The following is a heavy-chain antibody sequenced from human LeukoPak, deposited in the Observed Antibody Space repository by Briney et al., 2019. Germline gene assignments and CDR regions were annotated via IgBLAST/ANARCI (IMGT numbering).Heavy chain of an antibody. J-gene: IGHJ4*02. Sequence: GGSLRLSCAASGFTFSSYAMSWVRQAPGKGLEWVSAISGSGGSTYYADSVKGRFTISRDNSKNTLYLQMNSLRAEDTAVYYCARDHGIAAAASYSSGWYDLDYWGQGTLVTVSS. CDR3: ARDHGIAAAASYSSGWYDLDY. D-gene: IGHD6-19*01. CDR1: GFTFSSYA. V-gene: IGHV3-23*01. CDR2: ISGSGGST.